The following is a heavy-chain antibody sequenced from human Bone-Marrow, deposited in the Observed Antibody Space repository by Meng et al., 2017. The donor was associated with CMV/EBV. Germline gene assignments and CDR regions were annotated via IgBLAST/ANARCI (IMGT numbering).Heavy chain of an antibody. CDR2: IYPGDSDT. Sequence: GESLKISCKGSGYSFTSYWIGWVRQMPGKGLEWMGIIYPGDSDTRYSPSFQGQVTISADKSISTAYLQWSSLKASDTAMYYCARGGQFEYDSSVYGYWGQGTLVTVYS. D-gene: IGHD3-22*01. CDR3: ARGGQFEYDSSVYGY. V-gene: IGHV5-51*01. CDR1: GYSFTSYW. J-gene: IGHJ4*02.